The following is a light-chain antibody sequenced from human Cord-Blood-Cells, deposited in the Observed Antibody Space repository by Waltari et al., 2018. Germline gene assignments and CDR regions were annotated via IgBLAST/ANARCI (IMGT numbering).Light chain of an antibody. CDR2: RNN. CDR1: SSNIGSNY. V-gene: IGLV1-47*01. Sequence: QSVLTQPPSASGTPGQRVTISCSGSSSNIGSNYVYWYQQLPGTAPKLLIYRNNQRPSGVPYLFSGSKSGTSASLAISGLRSEDEADYYCAAWDDSLSGLYVFGTGTKVTVL. CDR3: AAWDDSLSGLYV. J-gene: IGLJ1*01.